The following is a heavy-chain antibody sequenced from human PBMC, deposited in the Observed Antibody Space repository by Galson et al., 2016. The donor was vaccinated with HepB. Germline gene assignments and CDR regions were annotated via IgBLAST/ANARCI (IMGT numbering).Heavy chain of an antibody. CDR1: GYSFSSNW. D-gene: IGHD3-10*01. J-gene: IGHJ6*02. V-gene: IGHV5-10-1*01. CDR2: IDPSDSHT. Sequence: QSGAEVKKPGESLTISCKGFGYSFSSNWISWVRQMPGKGLEWMGRIDPSDSHTQYSPSFQGHVSMSVDKSISTAYLQWSSLKASDTALYYCARHGEESVELLHYRHGLDVWGQGTTVTVSS. CDR3: ARHGEESVELLHYRHGLDV.